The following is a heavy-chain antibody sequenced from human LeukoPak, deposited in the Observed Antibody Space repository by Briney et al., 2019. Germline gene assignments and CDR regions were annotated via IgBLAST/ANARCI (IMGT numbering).Heavy chain of an antibody. D-gene: IGHD7-27*01. CDR1: GFTFSSYA. CDR2: ISYDGSNK. Sequence: GGSLRLSCAASGFTFSSYAMHWVRQAPGKGLEWVAVISYDGSNKYYADSVKGRFTISRDNSKNTLYLQMNSLRAEDTAVFYCARTETGAGLYWYFDLWGRGTLVTVSS. CDR3: ARTETGAGLYWYFDL. J-gene: IGHJ2*01. V-gene: IGHV3-30-3*01.